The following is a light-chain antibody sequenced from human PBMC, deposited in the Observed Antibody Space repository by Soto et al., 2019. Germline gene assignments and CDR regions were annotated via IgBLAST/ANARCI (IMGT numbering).Light chain of an antibody. CDR3: AAWDDSLNGVV. J-gene: IGLJ2*01. CDR1: SSNIGSNP. V-gene: IGLV1-44*01. Sequence: QAVVTQPPSASGTAGQRVTISCSGSSSNIGSNPVNWYQHLPGTAPKLLIYSNNQRPSGVPDRFSGSKSGTSASLAISGLQSEDEADYYCAAWDDSLNGVVFGGGTKLTVL. CDR2: SNN.